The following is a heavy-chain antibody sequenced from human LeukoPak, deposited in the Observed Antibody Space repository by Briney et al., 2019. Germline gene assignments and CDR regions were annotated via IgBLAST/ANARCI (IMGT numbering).Heavy chain of an antibody. CDR1: GYTFTSYG. V-gene: IGHV1-18*01. Sequence: ASVKVSCKASGYTFTSYGISWVRQAPGQGLEWMGWTSAYNGNTNYAQKLQGRVTMTTDTSTSTAYMELRSLRSDDTAVYYCARGCSSTSCYANNWFDPWGQGTLVTVSS. CDR2: TSAYNGNT. CDR3: ARGCSSTSCYANNWFDP. D-gene: IGHD2-2*01. J-gene: IGHJ5*02.